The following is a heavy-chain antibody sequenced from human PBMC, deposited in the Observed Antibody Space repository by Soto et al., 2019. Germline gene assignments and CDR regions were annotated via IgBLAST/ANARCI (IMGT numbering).Heavy chain of an antibody. Sequence: SETLSLTCPVSGGSISSGGYYWSWIRQHPGKGLEWIGYIYYSVSTYYNPSLKSRVTISVDTSKKQFSLKLSSVTAADTAVYYCARGQLPTYNWFDPWGQGTLVTVSS. J-gene: IGHJ5*02. CDR1: GGSISSGGYY. CDR3: ARGQLPTYNWFDP. D-gene: IGHD2-2*01. V-gene: IGHV4-31*03. CDR2: IYYSVST.